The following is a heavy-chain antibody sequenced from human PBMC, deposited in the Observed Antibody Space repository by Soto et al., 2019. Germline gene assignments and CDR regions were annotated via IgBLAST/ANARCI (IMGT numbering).Heavy chain of an antibody. CDR2: VTGSGGQI. D-gene: IGHD3-16*01. Sequence: VGSLRLSCAASGFTISTYAMTWVRQAPGKGLECVSGVTGSGGQIHYADSVKGRFTISKDNSKNTLYLQMSSLREEDTALYYCAKDAVYKDGLRLMDSWGQGTLVTVSS. J-gene: IGHJ5*02. V-gene: IGHV3-23*01. CDR3: AKDAVYKDGLRLMDS. CDR1: GFTISTYA.